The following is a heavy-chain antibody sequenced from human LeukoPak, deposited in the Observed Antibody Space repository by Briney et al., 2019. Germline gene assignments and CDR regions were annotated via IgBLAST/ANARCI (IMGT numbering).Heavy chain of an antibody. V-gene: IGHV3-23*01. CDR2: ISGSGGST. CDR3: AKALLMTTVTDDAFDI. CDR1: GFTFSSYA. J-gene: IGHJ3*02. Sequence: PGGSLRLSCAASGFTFSSYAMSWVRQAPGKGLEWVSAISGSGGSTYYADSVKGRFTISRDNSKNTLYLQMNSLRAEDTAVYYCAKALLMTTVTDDAFDIWGQGTMVTVSS. D-gene: IGHD4-17*01.